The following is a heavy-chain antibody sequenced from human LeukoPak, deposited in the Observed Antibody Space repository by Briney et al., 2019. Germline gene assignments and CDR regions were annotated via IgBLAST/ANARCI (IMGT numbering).Heavy chain of an antibody. CDR3: ARGSRVTTRLDAFDI. D-gene: IGHD4-17*01. V-gene: IGHV3-53*01. CDR2: IYSGGSI. Sequence: GGSLRLSCAASGFSFSDFSMSWIRQTPGKGLEWVSTIYSGGSIYYADSVKGRFTISRDNSKNTLYLQMNSLRVEDTAVYYCARGSRVTTRLDAFDIWGQGTMVTVSS. CDR1: GFSFSDFS. J-gene: IGHJ3*02.